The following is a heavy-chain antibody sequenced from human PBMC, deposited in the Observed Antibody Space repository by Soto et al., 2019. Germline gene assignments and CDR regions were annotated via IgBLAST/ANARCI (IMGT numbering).Heavy chain of an antibody. CDR2: ISYDGSNK. Sequence: GGSLRLSCAASGFTFSSYGMHWVRQAPGKGLEWVAVISYDGSNKYYADSVKGRFTISRDNSKNTLYLQMNSLRAEDTAVYYCAKLLRQRSVGALDYWGQGTLVTVSS. D-gene: IGHD1-26*01. CDR1: GFTFSSYG. J-gene: IGHJ4*02. CDR3: AKLLRQRSVGALDY. V-gene: IGHV3-30*18.